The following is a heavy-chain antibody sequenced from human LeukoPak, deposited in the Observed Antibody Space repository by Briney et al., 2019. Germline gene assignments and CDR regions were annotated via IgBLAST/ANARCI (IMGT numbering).Heavy chain of an antibody. J-gene: IGHJ4*02. Sequence: PRGSLRLSCAASGFTFSDYYMSWIRQAPGKGLEWVPSISGSNSYIFYADSVKGRFTVSRDNAKDSLYLQMNSLRAEDTAVYYCARALTTLTYEGYWGQGTLVTVSS. CDR3: ARALTTLTYEGY. D-gene: IGHD1-1*01. CDR1: GFTFSDYY. V-gene: IGHV3-11*06. CDR2: ISGSNSYI.